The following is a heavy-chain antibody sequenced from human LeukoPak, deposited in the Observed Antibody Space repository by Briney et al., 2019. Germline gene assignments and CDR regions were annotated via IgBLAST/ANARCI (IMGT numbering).Heavy chain of an antibody. CDR1: GFTFSDYY. CDR2: ISSSGSTI. D-gene: IGHD3-3*01. J-gene: IGHJ3*02. Sequence: PGGSLRLSCAASGFTFSDYYMSWIRQAPGKGLEWVSYISSSGSTIYYADSVKGRFTISRDNAKNSLYLQMNSLRAEDTAVYYCARLHYGFLEWLPPTDAFDIWGQGTMVTVSS. CDR3: ARLHYGFLEWLPPTDAFDI. V-gene: IGHV3-11*04.